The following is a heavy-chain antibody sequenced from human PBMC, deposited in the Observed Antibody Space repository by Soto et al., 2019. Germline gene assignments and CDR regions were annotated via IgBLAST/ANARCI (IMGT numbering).Heavy chain of an antibody. V-gene: IGHV1-18*04. CDR1: GYTLLSYG. CDR2: INTYNNKT. J-gene: IGHJ5*02. Sequence: QVQLVQSGAEVKKPGASVKVSCKASGYTLLSYGISWVRQAPGQGLEWMGWINTYNNKTNYAQKLQGRVTMTTDTTTSIAYMELRSLRSDDTAVYYCAHVYCSGGSCFPNWFDPWGQGTLVTVSS. CDR3: AHVYCSGGSCFPNWFDP. D-gene: IGHD2-15*01.